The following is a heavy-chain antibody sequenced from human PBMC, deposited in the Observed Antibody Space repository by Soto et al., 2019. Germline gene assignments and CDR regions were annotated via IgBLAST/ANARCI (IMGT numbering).Heavy chain of an antibody. J-gene: IGHJ6*02. CDR2: ISYDGSNK. V-gene: IGHV3-30-3*01. CDR3: AREKTWGYYYYGMDV. Sequence: GGSLRLSCAASGFTFSSYAMHWVRQAPGKGLEWVAVISYDGSNKYYADSVKGRFTISRDNSKNTLYLQMNSLRAEDTAVYYCAREKTWGYYYYGMDVWGQGTTVTVSS. CDR1: GFTFSSYA. D-gene: IGHD3-16*01.